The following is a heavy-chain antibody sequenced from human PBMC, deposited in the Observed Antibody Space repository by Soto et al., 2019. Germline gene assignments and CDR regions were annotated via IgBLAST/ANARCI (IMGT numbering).Heavy chain of an antibody. Sequence: HPGGSLRLSCAASGFTFSSYGMHWVRQAPGKGLEWVAVISYDGSNKYYADSVKGRFTISRDNSKNTLYLQMNSLRAEDTAVYYCAKDPFYDSSAPVHYWGQGTLVTVSS. CDR2: ISYDGSNK. D-gene: IGHD3-22*01. V-gene: IGHV3-30*18. CDR3: AKDPFYDSSAPVHY. CDR1: GFTFSSYG. J-gene: IGHJ4*02.